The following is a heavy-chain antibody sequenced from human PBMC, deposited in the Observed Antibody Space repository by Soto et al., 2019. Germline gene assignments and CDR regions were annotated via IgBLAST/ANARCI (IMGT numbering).Heavy chain of an antibody. CDR3: ARMATSGTFNWFDP. CDR2: MNPNSGNT. Sequence: SXKASFKASGYTXANNDIGWVRQATGQGLEWIGWMNPNSGNTGYEQKFQGRVSMTRNTSINTAYLELSSMRFDDTATYYRARMATSGTFNWFDPCGQGTLGTVSS. CDR1: GYTXANND. J-gene: IGHJ5*02. V-gene: IGHV1-8*01.